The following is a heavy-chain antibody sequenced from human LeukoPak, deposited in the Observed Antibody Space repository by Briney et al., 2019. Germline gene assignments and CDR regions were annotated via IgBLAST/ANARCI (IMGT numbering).Heavy chain of an antibody. J-gene: IGHJ4*02. CDR2: ISYDGSNK. Sequence: GRSLRLSCAASGFTLSSYAMHWVRQAPGKGLEWVAVISYDGSNKYYADSVKGRFTISRDNSKNTLYLQMNSLRAENTAVYYCARSYQPLLYYFDYWGQGTLVTVSS. D-gene: IGHD2-2*01. CDR3: ARSYQPLLYYFDY. V-gene: IGHV3-30-3*01. CDR1: GFTLSSYA.